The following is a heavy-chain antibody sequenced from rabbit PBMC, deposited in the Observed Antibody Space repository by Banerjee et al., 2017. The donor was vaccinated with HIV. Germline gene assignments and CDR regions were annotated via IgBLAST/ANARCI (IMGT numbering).Heavy chain of an antibody. V-gene: IGHV1S45*01. CDR3: AREPNVYPGDAYAAFNL. CDR2: IDARSSGGT. CDR1: GFSFSSSYY. D-gene: IGHD6-1*01. Sequence: QEQLEESGGDLVKPEGSLTLTCTASGFSFSSSYYMCWVRQAPGKGLEWIACIDARSSGGTYYASWAKGRFTISKTSSTTVTLQMTSLTAADTATYFCAREPNVYPGDAYAAFNLWGPGTLVTVS. J-gene: IGHJ4*01.